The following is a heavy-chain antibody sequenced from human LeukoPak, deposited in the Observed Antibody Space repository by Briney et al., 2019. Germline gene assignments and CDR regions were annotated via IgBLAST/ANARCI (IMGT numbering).Heavy chain of an antibody. CDR3: ARVSSTNWYFDL. CDR2: ISYTGST. D-gene: IGHD2/OR15-2a*01. J-gene: IGHJ2*01. CDR1: GGSISSYH. Sequence: SETLSLTCTVSGGSISSYHWSWIRQPPGKGLEWIGHISYTGSTNYNPSLKSRVTISVDTSKNQFSLKLSSVTAADTAVYYCARVSSTNWYFDLWGRGTLVTVSS. V-gene: IGHV4-59*01.